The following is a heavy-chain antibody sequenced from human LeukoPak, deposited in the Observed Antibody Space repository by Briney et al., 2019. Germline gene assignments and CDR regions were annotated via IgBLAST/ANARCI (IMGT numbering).Heavy chain of an antibody. J-gene: IGHJ4*02. V-gene: IGHV4-4*02. CDR3: ARHYSSDPFDY. CDR2: VHLDGRT. Sequence: MTSETLSLTCGVSGGSVSSTNWWTWIRQPPGKGLEWIGEVHLDGRTNFNPSLKSRLTMSVDLSENHVSLKLTSVTAADTAVYYCARHYSSDPFDYWGQGTLVTVSS. D-gene: IGHD6-19*01. CDR1: GGSVSSTNW.